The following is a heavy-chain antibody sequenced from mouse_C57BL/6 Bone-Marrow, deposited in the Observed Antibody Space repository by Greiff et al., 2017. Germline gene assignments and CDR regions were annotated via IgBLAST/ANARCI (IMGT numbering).Heavy chain of an antibody. D-gene: IGHD1-1*01. V-gene: IGHV1-42*01. CDR1: GYSFTGYY. J-gene: IGHJ4*01. CDR3: AGLSGPPVVATPYAMDY. CDR2: INPSTGGT. Sequence: VQLKQSGPELVKPGASVKISCKASGYSFTGYYMNWVKQSPEKSLEWIGEINPSTGGTTYNQKFKAKATLTVDKSSSTAYLQLKSLTSEDSAVYYCAGLSGPPVVATPYAMDYWGQGTSVTVSS.